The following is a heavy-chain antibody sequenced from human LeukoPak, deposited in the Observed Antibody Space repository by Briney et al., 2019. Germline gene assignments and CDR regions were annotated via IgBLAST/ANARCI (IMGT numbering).Heavy chain of an antibody. J-gene: IGHJ4*02. CDR3: ARTAVAHFDY. V-gene: IGHV4-34*01. CDR2: INHSGST. D-gene: IGHD6-19*01. Sequence: SETLSLTCAVYGGSFSGYYWSWIRQPPGKGLEWIGEINHSGSTNYNPSLKSRVTISVDTSKNQFSLKLSSVTAADPAVYYCARTAVAHFDYWGQGTLVTVSS. CDR1: GGSFSGYY.